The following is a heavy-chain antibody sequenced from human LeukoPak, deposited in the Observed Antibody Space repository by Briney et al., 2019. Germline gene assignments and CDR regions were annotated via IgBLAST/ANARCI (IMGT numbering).Heavy chain of an antibody. CDR3: ARGVRPWLVFDY. J-gene: IGHJ4*02. D-gene: IGHD6-19*01. CDR1: GGSISSYY. CDR2: IYYSGST. V-gene: IGHV4-59*08. Sequence: SETLSLTCTVSGGSISSYYWSWIRQPPGKGLEWIGYIYYSGSTNYNPSLKSRVTISVDTSKNQFSLKLSSVTAADTAVYYCARGVRPWLVFDYWGQGTLVTVSS.